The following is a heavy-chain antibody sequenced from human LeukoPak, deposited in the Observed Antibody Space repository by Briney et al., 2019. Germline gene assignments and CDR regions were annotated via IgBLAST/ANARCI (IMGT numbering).Heavy chain of an antibody. J-gene: IGHJ4*02. CDR1: GFTFSSYA. Sequence: GGSLRLPCAASGFTFSSYAMSWVRQAPGKGLEWVSAISGSGGSTYYADSVKGRFTISRDNSKNTLYLQMNSLRAEDTAVYYCAKDRGSGGSPKPFDYWGQGSLVTVSS. CDR2: ISGSGGST. CDR3: AKDRGSGGSPKPFDY. V-gene: IGHV3-23*01. D-gene: IGHD2-15*01.